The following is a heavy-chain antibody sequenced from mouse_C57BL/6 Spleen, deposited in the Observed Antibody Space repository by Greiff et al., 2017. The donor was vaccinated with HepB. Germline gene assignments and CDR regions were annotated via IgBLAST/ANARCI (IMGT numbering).Heavy chain of an antibody. D-gene: IGHD1-1*01. CDR1: GFTFSDYG. CDR3: ARKTTVYAMDY. J-gene: IGHJ4*01. CDR2: ISSGSSTI. Sequence: EVKLVESGGGLVKPGGSLKLSCAASGFTFSDYGMHWVRQAPEKGLEWVAYISSGSSTIYYADTVKGRFTISRDNAKNTLFLQMTSLRSEDTAMYYCARKTTVYAMDYWGQGTSVTVSS. V-gene: IGHV5-17*01.